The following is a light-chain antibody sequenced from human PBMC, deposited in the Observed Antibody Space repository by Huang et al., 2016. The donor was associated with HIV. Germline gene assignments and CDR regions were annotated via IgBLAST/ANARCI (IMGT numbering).Light chain of an antibody. CDR1: LSVSTT. J-gene: IGKJ4*01. CDR3: QQYDNWPLT. V-gene: IGKV3-15*01. CDR2: GAP. Sequence: ERVMTQSPATVSLSPGERATLSCRASLSVSTTLAWYQQRPGQAPRLLIYGAPTRATGIPARFSGGGSGAEFTLTISSLQSEDFAVYYCQQYDNWPLTFGGGTKVQIK.